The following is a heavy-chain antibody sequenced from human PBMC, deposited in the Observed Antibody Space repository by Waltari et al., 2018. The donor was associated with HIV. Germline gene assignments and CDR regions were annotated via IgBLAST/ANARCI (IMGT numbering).Heavy chain of an antibody. Sequence: QVQLVESGGGVVQPGRSLRLSCAASGLTFSSYGMHGCRQAPGKGLEWVAVIWYDGSNKYYADSVKGRFTISRDNSKNTLYLQMNSLRAEDTAVYYCARMGLSAAGIFDYWGQGTLVTVSS. CDR3: ARMGLSAAGIFDY. V-gene: IGHV3-33*01. CDR2: IWYDGSNK. J-gene: IGHJ4*02. D-gene: IGHD6-13*01. CDR1: GLTFSSYG.